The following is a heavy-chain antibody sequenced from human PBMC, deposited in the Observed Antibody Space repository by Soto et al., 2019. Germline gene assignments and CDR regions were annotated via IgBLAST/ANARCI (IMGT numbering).Heavy chain of an antibody. D-gene: IGHD2-2*01. CDR1: GGTFSSYD. CDR2: TIPLFGTP. V-gene: IGHV1-69*06. CDR3: ARDAVGYQPPTY. Sequence: QVQLVQSGAEVKKPGSSVKVSCKASGGTFSSYDITWVRQAPGQGLEWMGGTIPLFGTPNYAQKFQGRVTITADKSTNTVYMELSSLRSEDTAVYYCARDAVGYQPPTYWGQGTLVTVSS. J-gene: IGHJ4*02.